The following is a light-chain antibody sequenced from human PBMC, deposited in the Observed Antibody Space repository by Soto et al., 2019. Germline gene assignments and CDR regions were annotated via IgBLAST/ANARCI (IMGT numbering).Light chain of an antibody. CDR1: QRVSSTY. CDR3: QQYGSSPIT. CDR2: GAS. J-gene: IGKJ5*01. V-gene: IGKV3-20*01. Sequence: SVLTQPPGTLSLSPGERATVSCRSSQRVSSTYLAWYQQKPGQAPRLLIYGASSRATGIPDRFSGSGSGTDFTLTISRLEPEDFAVYYCQQYGSSPITFGQGTRLEI.